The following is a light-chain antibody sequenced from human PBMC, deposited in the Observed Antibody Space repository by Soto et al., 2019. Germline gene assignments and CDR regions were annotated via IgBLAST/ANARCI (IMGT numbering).Light chain of an antibody. CDR1: QSISN. Sequence: EIIMTQSPVTLSVSPGERATLSCRASQSISNLAWYHQRHGQAPRLLIYGASTSAIATPARFRSSGSGADFSLTISSLQSADFGVYYCQQYNSRPPWTFGQGTKVEIK. CDR2: GAS. CDR3: QQYNSRPPWT. V-gene: IGKV3-15*01. J-gene: IGKJ1*01.